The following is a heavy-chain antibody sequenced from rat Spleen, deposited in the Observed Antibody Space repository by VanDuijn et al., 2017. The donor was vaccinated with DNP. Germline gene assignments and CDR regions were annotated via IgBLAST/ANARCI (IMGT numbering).Heavy chain of an antibody. D-gene: IGHD4-3*01. Sequence: EVQLVETGGGLVQPGRSLKLSCVASGFTFSSYWMYWIRQAPGKGLEWVASINTDGGSTYYPDSVKGRFTISRDNAENTVYLQMDSLRSEDTATYYCTTDNSGLNWFAFWGQGTLVTVSS. V-gene: IGHV5-58*01. CDR3: TTDNSGLNWFAF. CDR1: GFTFSSYW. CDR2: INTDGGST. J-gene: IGHJ3*01.